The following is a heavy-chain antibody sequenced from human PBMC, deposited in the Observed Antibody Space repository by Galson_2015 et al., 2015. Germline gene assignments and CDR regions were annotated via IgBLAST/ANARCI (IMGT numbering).Heavy chain of an antibody. D-gene: IGHD5-12*01. Sequence: CLSLSCAASGFPFSRSEMLWVRQAPGKGLEWVSYIYCGGTTKYYADSVKGRFTISCDNTKNSLFLQMDSLRAEDTAVYYCARDPARGPSGYWGQGTLVTVSS. CDR3: ARDPARGPSGY. V-gene: IGHV3-48*03. J-gene: IGHJ4*02. CDR2: IYCGGTTK. CDR1: GFPFSRSE.